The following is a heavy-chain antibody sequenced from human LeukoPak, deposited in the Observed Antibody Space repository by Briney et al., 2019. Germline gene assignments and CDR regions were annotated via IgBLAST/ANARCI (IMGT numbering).Heavy chain of an antibody. CDR3: AKGSGSYGPYYFDY. CDR1: GFTFSSYS. CDR2: ISSSSSYI. V-gene: IGHV3-21*04. D-gene: IGHD1-26*01. Sequence: GGSLRLSCAASGFTFSSYSMNWVRQAPGKGLEWVSSISSSSSYIYYADSVKGRFTISRDNAKNSLYLQMNSLRAEDTALYYCAKGSGSYGPYYFDYWGQGTLVTVSS. J-gene: IGHJ4*02.